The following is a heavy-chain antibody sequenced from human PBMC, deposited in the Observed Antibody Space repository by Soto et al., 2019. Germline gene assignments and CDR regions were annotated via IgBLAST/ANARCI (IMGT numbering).Heavy chain of an antibody. J-gene: IGHJ6*03. Sequence: GASVKVPFKASGGTLSSYTISWVRQAPGQGLEWMGRIIPILGIANYAQKFQGRVTITADKSTSTAYMELSSLRSEDTAVYYCARDRGKEGDYYLDVWGKGTTVTV. CDR2: IIPILGIA. D-gene: IGHD3-16*01. V-gene: IGHV1-69*04. CDR1: GGTLSSYT. CDR3: ARDRGKEGDYYLDV.